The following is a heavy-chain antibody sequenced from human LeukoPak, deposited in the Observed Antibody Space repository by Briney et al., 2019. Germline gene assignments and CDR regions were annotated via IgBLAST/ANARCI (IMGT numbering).Heavy chain of an antibody. CDR1: GYTFTGYY. CDR2: INPNSGGT. D-gene: IGHD3-10*01. Sequence: GASVKVSCKASGYTFTGYYMHWVRQAPGQGLEWMGWINPNSGGTNYAQEFQGRVTMTRDTSISTAYMELSRLRSDDTAVYYCARAIPHYYGSGSYYYWGQGTLVTVSS. CDR3: ARAIPHYYGSGSYYY. J-gene: IGHJ4*02. V-gene: IGHV1-2*02.